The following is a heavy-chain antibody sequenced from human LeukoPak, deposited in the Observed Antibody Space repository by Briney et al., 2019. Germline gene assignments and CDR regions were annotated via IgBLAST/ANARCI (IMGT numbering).Heavy chain of an antibody. Sequence: PGGSLRLSCAASGFTSDDYAMHWVRQAPGKGLEWVSGISWNSGSIGYADSVKGRFTISRDNAKNSLYLQMNSLRAEDTALYYCAKAPWFGELSHFDYWGQGTLVTVSS. V-gene: IGHV3-9*02. CDR1: GFTSDDYA. D-gene: IGHD3-10*01. CDR2: ISWNSGSI. CDR3: AKAPWFGELSHFDY. J-gene: IGHJ4*02.